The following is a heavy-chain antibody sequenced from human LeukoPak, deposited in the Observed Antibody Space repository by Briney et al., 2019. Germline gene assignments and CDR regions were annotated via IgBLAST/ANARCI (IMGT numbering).Heavy chain of an antibody. V-gene: IGHV4-39*01. CDR1: GGSISSSSYY. CDR3: ARISSAYYYCYYYMDV. CDR2: IYYSGST. D-gene: IGHD6-6*01. J-gene: IGHJ6*03. Sequence: PSETLSLTCTVSGGSISSSSYYWGWIRQPPGKGLEWIGSIYYSGSTYYNPSLKSRVTISVDTSKNQFSLKLSSVTAADTAVYYCARISSAYYYCYYYMDVWGKGTTVTVSS.